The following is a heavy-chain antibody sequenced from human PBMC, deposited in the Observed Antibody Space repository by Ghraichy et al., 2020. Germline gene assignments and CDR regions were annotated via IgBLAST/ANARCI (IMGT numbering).Heavy chain of an antibody. CDR2: ISSSSSYI. CDR3: ARGLSSTSQCFDY. Sequence: LSLTCAASGFTFSSYSMNWVRQAPGKGLEWVSSISSSSSYIYYADSVKGRFTISRDNAKNSLYLQMNSLRAEDMAVYYCARGLSSTSQCFDYWGQGTLVTVSS. D-gene: IGHD2-2*01. CDR1: GFTFSSYS. V-gene: IGHV3-21*01. J-gene: IGHJ4*02.